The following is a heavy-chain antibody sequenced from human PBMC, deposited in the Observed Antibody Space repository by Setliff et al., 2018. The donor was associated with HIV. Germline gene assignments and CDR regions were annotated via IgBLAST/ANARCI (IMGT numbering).Heavy chain of an antibody. Sequence: ASVKVSCKASAYTFTNNFIHWVRQAPGQGLEYMGIINPSDGATDYTQQFQGRLTMTSDTSTSTVYMELSSLRSEDTAIYYCAKRLAGSNTWYHFDTWGQGTLVTVSS. CDR1: AYTFTNNF. D-gene: IGHD6-13*01. CDR2: INPSDGAT. V-gene: IGHV1-46*01. J-gene: IGHJ4*02. CDR3: AKRLAGSNTWYHFDT.